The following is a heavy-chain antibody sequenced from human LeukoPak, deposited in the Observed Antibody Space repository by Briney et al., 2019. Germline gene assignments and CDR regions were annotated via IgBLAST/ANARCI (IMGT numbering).Heavy chain of an antibody. CDR1: GFTFSSYA. CDR3: AKDQLEDYSSSWSPIDY. V-gene: IGHV3-30*04. CDR2: ISYDGSNK. Sequence: GGSLRLSCAASGFTFSSYAMHWVRQAPGKGLEWVAVISYDGSNKYYADSVKGRFTISRDNSKNTLYLQMNSLRAEDTAVYYCAKDQLEDYSSSWSPIDYWGQGTLVTVSS. D-gene: IGHD6-13*01. J-gene: IGHJ4*02.